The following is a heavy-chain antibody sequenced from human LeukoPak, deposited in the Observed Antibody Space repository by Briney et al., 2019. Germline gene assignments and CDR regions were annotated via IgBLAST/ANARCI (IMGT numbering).Heavy chain of an antibody. D-gene: IGHD3-10*01. Sequence: PGGSLRLSCAASGFTFSSFGMNWVRQAPGKGLEWVSYISDSSSLTDYADSVKGRFTISRDNAKNSLSLQLNSLRDEDTAVYFCAKVIRGGYGMDVWGQGTLVTVSS. CDR3: AKVIRGGYGMDV. V-gene: IGHV3-48*02. CDR1: GFTFSSFG. CDR2: ISDSSSLT. J-gene: IGHJ6*02.